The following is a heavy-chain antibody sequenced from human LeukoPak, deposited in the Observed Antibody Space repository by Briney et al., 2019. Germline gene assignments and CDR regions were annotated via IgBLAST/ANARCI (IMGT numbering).Heavy chain of an antibody. J-gene: IGHJ5*02. CDR3: ARDRKSFIVAAATDWFDP. D-gene: IGHD2-2*01. V-gene: IGHV1-46*01. CDR2: INPSGGST. CDR1: GYTFTSYY. Sequence: GASVKVSCKASGYTFTSYYMHWVRQAPGQGLEWMGMINPSGGSTSYAQKFQGRVTMTRGTSTSTVYMELSSLRSEDTAVYYCARDRKSFIVAAATDWFDPWGQGTLVTVSS.